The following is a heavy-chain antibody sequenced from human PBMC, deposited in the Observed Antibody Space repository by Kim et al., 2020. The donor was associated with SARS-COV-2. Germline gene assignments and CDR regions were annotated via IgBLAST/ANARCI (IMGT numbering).Heavy chain of an antibody. Sequence: SETLSLTCAVYGGSFSGYYWSWIRQPPGKGLEWIGEINHSGSTNYNPSLKSRVTISVDTSKNQFSLKLSSVTAADTAVYYCARGRVYYGSGSSYYYYGMDVWGQGTTVTVSS. CDR3: ARGRVYYGSGSSYYYYGMDV. J-gene: IGHJ6*02. V-gene: IGHV4-34*01. D-gene: IGHD3-10*01. CDR1: GGSFSGYY. CDR2: INHSGST.